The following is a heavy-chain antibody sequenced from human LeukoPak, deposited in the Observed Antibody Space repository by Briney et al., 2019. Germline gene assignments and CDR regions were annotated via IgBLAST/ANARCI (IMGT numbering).Heavy chain of an antibody. V-gene: IGHV4-39*01. CDR3: ARIRCCSSTSCYKGRTYYFDY. CDR2: IYYSGST. Sequence: PSETLSLTCTVSGGSISSSSYYWGWIRQPPGKGLEWIGSIYYSGSTYYNPSLKSRVTISVDTSKNQFSLKLSSVTAADTAVYYCARIRCCSSTSCYKGRTYYFDYWGQGTLVTVSS. J-gene: IGHJ4*02. D-gene: IGHD2-2*02. CDR1: GGSISSSSYY.